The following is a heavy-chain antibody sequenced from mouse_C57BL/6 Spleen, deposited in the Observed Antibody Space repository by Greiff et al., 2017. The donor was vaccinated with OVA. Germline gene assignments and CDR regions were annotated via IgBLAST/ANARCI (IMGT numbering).Heavy chain of an antibody. V-gene: IGHV5-4*03. CDR3: ARGGYDYDEGGVRYFDY. D-gene: IGHD2-4*01. Sequence: EVMLVESGGGLVKPGGSLKLSCAASGFTFSSYAMSWDRQTPEKRLEWVATISDGGSYTYYPDNVKGRFTISRDNAKNNLYLQMSHLKSEDTAMYYCARGGYDYDEGGVRYFDYWGQGTTLTVSS. J-gene: IGHJ2*01. CDR1: GFTFSSYA. CDR2: ISDGGSYT.